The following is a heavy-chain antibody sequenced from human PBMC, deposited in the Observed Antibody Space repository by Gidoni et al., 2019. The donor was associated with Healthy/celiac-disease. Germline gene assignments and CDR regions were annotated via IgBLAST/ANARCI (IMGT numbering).Heavy chain of an antibody. V-gene: IGHV3-23*01. J-gene: IGHJ4*02. CDR3: AKDWPSYGGNSN. Sequence: EVQLLESGGGWVQPGGSMRLSWADSGCTFSSYAMSWVRQAPGKGMEWVSAISGSGGSTYYADSVKGRFTISRDNSKNTLYLQMNSLRAEDTAVYYCAKDWPSYGGNSNWGQGTLVTVSS. D-gene: IGHD4-17*01. CDR1: GCTFSSYA. CDR2: ISGSGGST.